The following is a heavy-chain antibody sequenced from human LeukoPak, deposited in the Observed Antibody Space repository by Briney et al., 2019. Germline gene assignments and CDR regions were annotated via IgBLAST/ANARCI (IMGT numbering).Heavy chain of an antibody. CDR3: ARERQGIAAALYY. Sequence: ASVKVSCKASGGTFSSHAISWVRQAPGQGLEWMGGIIPIFGTANYAQKFQGRVTITADESTSTAYMELSSLRSEDTAVYYCARERQGIAAALYYWGQGTLVTVSS. J-gene: IGHJ4*02. CDR1: GGTFSSHA. V-gene: IGHV1-69*01. D-gene: IGHD6-13*01. CDR2: IIPIFGTA.